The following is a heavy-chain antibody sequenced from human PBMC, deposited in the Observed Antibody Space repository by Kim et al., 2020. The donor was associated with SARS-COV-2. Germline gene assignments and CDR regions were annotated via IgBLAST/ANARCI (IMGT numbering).Heavy chain of an antibody. D-gene: IGHD2-8*01. CDR3: ARDRCTNGVCSDAFDV. J-gene: IGHJ3*01. Sequence: ASVKVSCKTSGYTFTNHDINWVRQAAGQGLEYMGWMNPNTGKADYAQKFQGRLTMTRDTSISTAYMELSGLTSEDTAIYYCARDRCTNGVCSDAFDVWGQGTVITASS. V-gene: IGHV1-8*01. CDR2: MNPNTGKA. CDR1: GYTFTNHD.